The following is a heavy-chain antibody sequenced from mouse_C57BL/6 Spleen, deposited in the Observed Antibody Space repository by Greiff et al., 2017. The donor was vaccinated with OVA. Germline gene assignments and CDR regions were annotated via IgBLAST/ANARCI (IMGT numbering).Heavy chain of an antibody. CDR2: IYPRSGNT. CDR3: ASDGNYWYFDV. D-gene: IGHD2-1*01. V-gene: IGHV1-81*01. CDR1: GYTFTSYG. Sequence: LVESGAELARPGASVKLSCKASGYTFTSYGISWVKQRTGQGLEWIGEIYPRSGNTYYNEKFKGKATLTADKSSSTAYMELRSLTSEDSAVYFCASDGNYWYFDVWGTGTTVTVSS. J-gene: IGHJ1*03.